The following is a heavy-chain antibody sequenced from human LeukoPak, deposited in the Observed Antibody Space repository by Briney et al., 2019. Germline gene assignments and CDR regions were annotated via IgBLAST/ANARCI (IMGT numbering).Heavy chain of an antibody. CDR3: TMEATMYGVVTDY. CDR2: IESKADGGTT. CDR1: GFTFRSYW. V-gene: IGHV3-15*04. Sequence: PGGSLRLSCAASGFTFRSYWMSWVRQAPGKGLEWVGRIESKADGGTTDYAAAVKGRFTISRDDSKNMVYLQMSGLKSEDTGVYFCTMEATMYGVVTDYWGQGTLVTVSS. D-gene: IGHD3-3*01. J-gene: IGHJ4*02.